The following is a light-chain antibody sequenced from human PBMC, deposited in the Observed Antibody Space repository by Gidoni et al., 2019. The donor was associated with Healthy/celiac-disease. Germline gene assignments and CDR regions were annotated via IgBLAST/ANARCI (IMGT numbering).Light chain of an antibody. CDR3: QQYNNWPMCS. J-gene: IGKJ2*04. CDR1: QSVSSN. V-gene: IGKV3-15*01. CDR2: GAS. Sequence: EIVMTQSPATLSVSPGERATLPCRASQSVSSNIDWYQQKPGQAPRLLIYGASTRATGIPARFSGSGSGTEFTLTISSLQSEDFAVYYCQQYNNWPMCSFGQGTKLEIK.